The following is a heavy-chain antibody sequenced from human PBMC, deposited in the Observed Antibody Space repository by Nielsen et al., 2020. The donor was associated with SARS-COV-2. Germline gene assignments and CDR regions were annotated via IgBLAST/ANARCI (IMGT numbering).Heavy chain of an antibody. CDR3: ARDPSNWNYLYYFDY. CDR1: GFSFSRYS. D-gene: IGHD1-7*01. V-gene: IGHV3-21*01. Sequence: GESLKISCAASGFSFSRYSMVWVRQAPGKGLEWVSSISSSSSYIYYADSVKGRFTISRDNAKNSLYLQMNSLRAEDTAVYYCARDPSNWNYLYYFDYWGQGTLVTVSS. J-gene: IGHJ4*02. CDR2: ISSSSSYI.